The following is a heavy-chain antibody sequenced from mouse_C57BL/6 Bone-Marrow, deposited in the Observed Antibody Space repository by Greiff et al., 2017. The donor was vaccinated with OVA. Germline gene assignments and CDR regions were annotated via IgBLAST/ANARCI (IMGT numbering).Heavy chain of an antibody. CDR2: IWSGGST. CDR1: GFSLTSYG. V-gene: IGHV2-2*01. Sequence: VQLQQSGPGLVQPSQSLSITCTVSGFSLTSYGVHWVRQSPGKGLEWLGVIWSGGSTDYNAAFISRLSISKDNSKSQVFFKMNSLQADDTAIYYCAASYYYGSRNWYFDVWGTGTTVTVSS. D-gene: IGHD1-1*01. CDR3: AASYYYGSRNWYFDV. J-gene: IGHJ1*03.